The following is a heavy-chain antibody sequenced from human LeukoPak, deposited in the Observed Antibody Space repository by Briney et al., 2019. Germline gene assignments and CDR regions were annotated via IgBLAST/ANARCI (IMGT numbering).Heavy chain of an antibody. D-gene: IGHD5-24*01. V-gene: IGHV1-18*04. CDR3: ARTIRPRTHYYFDY. CDR1: GYTFSGYY. J-gene: IGHJ4*02. Sequence: GASVKVSCKASGYTFSGYYMHWVRQAPGQGLEWMGWISAYNGNTNYAQKLQGRVTMTTDTSTSTAYMELRSLRSDDTAVYYCARTIRPRTHYYFDYWGQGTLVTVSS. CDR2: ISAYNGNT.